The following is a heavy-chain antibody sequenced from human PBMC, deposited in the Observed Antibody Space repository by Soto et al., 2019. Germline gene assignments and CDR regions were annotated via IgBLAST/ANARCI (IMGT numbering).Heavy chain of an antibody. CDR3: ARESFSASPNFFDY. CDR1: GFAFSNYE. Sequence: GGSLRLSCAASGFAFSNYEMNWVRQAPGKGLEWVSYISLSGSTIYYADSVKGRFTISRDDAKNSLYLQMDSLRANDTAVYYCARESFSASPNFFDYWGQGTLVTVSS. CDR2: ISLSGSTI. D-gene: IGHD3-3*02. J-gene: IGHJ4*02. V-gene: IGHV3-48*03.